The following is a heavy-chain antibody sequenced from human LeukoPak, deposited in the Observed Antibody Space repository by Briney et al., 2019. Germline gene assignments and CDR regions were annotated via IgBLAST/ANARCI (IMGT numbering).Heavy chain of an antibody. CDR1: GFTFSSYA. CDR2: ISYDGSNK. D-gene: IGHD6-6*01. J-gene: IGHJ4*02. Sequence: PGGSLRLSCAASGFTFSSYAMHWVRQAPGKGLEWAAVISYDGSNKYYADSVKGRFTISRDNSKNTLYLQMNSLRAEDTAVYYCARDHTSSIAARFDYWGQGTLVTVSS. V-gene: IGHV3-30*04. CDR3: ARDHTSSIAARFDY.